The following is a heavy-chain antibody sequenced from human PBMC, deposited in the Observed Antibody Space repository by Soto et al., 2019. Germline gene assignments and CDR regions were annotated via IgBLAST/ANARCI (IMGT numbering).Heavy chain of an antibody. CDR2: ISGGGDRT. D-gene: IGHD2-2*01. CDR1: GFTFINYA. V-gene: IGHV3-23*01. CDR3: ARKVLGSTSRPDWWYFDL. Sequence: EVQLLESGGGLVQPGGSLRLSCVGSGFTFINYAMNWVRQTPGKGLEWVSGISGGGDRTFDADSVKGRFTIARDNSKNTVNVQINSLRADDTAVYYCARKVLGSTSRPDWWYFDLWGRGTLVTVSS. J-gene: IGHJ2*01.